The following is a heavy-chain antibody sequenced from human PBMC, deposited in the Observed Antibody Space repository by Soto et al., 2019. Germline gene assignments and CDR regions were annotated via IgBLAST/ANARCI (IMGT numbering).Heavy chain of an antibody. D-gene: IGHD1-1*01. Sequence: DVQLLESGGGLVQPGKSLKLSCAASGFPFDIYTVSWVRQAPGKGLEWVSLIGGSGGGTNYAASVRGRFTTTRDNSKNTLYLHMRSLRPEDTAMYYCVNTRGLIDYWGQGTLVTVSS. J-gene: IGHJ4*02. CDR1: GFPFDIYT. CDR3: VNTRGLIDY. V-gene: IGHV3-23*01. CDR2: IGGSGGGT.